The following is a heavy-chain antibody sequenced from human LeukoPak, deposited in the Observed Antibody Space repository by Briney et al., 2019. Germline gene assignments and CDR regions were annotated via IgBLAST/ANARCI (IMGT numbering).Heavy chain of an antibody. D-gene: IGHD3-10*01. Sequence: SKTLSLTCAVYGGSFSGYYWSWIRQPPGKGLEWIGEINHSGSTNYNPSLKSRVTISADTSKNQFSLKLSPVTAADTAVYYCARVTGSGYGSGSYFFDYWGQGTLVTVSS. CDR1: GGSFSGYY. V-gene: IGHV4-34*01. J-gene: IGHJ4*02. CDR2: INHSGST. CDR3: ARVTGSGYGSGSYFFDY.